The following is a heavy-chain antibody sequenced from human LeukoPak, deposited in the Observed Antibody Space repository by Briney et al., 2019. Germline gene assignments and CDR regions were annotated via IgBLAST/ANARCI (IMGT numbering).Heavy chain of an antibody. D-gene: IGHD2-15*01. J-gene: IGHJ4*02. Sequence: SETLSLTCAVYGGSVHGYYWNSIRQPSGRGLEWIGEINHSGSTNYNPSLESRVTISVDTSKKQLSLKLSSVTAADTAVYYCARDPAPYCSGGSCYSGRRFDYWGQGTLVTVSS. CDR1: GGSVHGYY. CDR3: ARDPAPYCSGGSCYSGRRFDY. CDR2: INHSGST. V-gene: IGHV4-34*01.